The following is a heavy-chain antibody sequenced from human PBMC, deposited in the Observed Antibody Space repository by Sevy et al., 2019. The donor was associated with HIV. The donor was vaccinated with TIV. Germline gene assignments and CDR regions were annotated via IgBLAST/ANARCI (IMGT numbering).Heavy chain of an antibody. V-gene: IGHV3-11*06. Sequence: GGSLRLSCAASEFTFSNYYMTWIRQAPGKGLEWISYISGRSSYTNYADSVRGRFTISRDNTKNLLYLQMNSLRVEDTDYYYCARSRSNYADYYFDYWGHGTLVTVSS. CDR3: ARSRSNYADYYFDY. J-gene: IGHJ4*01. D-gene: IGHD4-17*01. CDR2: ISGRSSYT. CDR1: EFTFSNYY.